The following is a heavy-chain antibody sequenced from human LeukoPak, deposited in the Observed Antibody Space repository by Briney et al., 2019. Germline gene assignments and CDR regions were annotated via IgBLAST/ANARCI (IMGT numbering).Heavy chain of an antibody. CDR3: ARGYDILTGYDAFDI. V-gene: IGHV3-30*04. CDR1: GFTFRSYA. J-gene: IGHJ3*02. Sequence: PGGSLRLSCAASGFTFRSYAMHWVRQAPGKGLEWVAVISYDGSDKYYADSVKGRFTISRDNSKNTLYLQMNSLRAEDTAVYYCARGYDILTGYDAFDIWGQGTMVTVSS. CDR2: ISYDGSDK. D-gene: IGHD3-9*01.